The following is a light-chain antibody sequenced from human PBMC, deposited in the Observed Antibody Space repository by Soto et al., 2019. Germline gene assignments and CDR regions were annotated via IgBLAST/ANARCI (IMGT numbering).Light chain of an antibody. CDR3: QQYSNWPPTYT. J-gene: IGKJ2*01. Sequence: EILLTQFPATLSVSPGERATLSCRASQSVSRNLAWYQQKPGQAPRLLIYGASTRATGIPARFSGSGSGTEFTLTISSLQSEDFAVYYCQQYSNWPPTYTFGQGTKLEI. CDR2: GAS. V-gene: IGKV3-15*01. CDR1: QSVSRN.